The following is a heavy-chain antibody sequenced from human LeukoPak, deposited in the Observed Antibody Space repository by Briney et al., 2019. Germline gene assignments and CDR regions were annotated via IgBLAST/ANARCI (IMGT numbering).Heavy chain of an antibody. J-gene: IGHJ6*03. Sequence: MTSETLSLTCTVSGGSISSYYWSWIRQPPGKGLEWIGYIYYSGSTNYNPSLKSRVTISVGTSKNQFSLKLSSVTAADTAVYYCARGLYDFWSGYYYYYYMDVWGKGTTVTVSS. CDR3: ARGLYDFWSGYYYYYYMDV. D-gene: IGHD3-3*01. V-gene: IGHV4-59*01. CDR1: GGSISSYY. CDR2: IYYSGST.